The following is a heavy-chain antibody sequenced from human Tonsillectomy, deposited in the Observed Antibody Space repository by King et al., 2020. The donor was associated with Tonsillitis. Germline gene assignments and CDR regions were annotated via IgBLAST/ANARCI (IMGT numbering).Heavy chain of an antibody. J-gene: IGHJ5*02. CDR2: IYPDDSDT. Sequence: QLVQSGAELKKPGESVKISCNGSGYTFSNYWIGWVRQLPGKGLEWMGVIYPDDSDTRYSPSFQGQVTISAAKSISTAYLQLSGLKASDTAMYYCALLPGTIGTSIDGPWGQGTLVTVSS. CDR3: ALLPGTIGTSIDGP. V-gene: IGHV5-51*01. CDR1: GYTFSNYW. D-gene: IGHD1-1*01.